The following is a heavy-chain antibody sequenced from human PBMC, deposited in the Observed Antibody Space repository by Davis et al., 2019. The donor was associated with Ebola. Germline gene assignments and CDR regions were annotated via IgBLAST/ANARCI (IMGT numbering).Heavy chain of an antibody. CDR1: GYSFTNYW. CDR2: IYPGDSDT. D-gene: IGHD1-14*01. CDR3: ARLKPEQGSYYYYYGMDV. J-gene: IGHJ6*02. V-gene: IGHV5-51*01. Sequence: PGGSLRLSCKGSGYSFTNYWIGWVRQMPGKGLEWMGIIYPGDSDTRYSPSFQGQVTIPADKSISTAYLQWSSLKASDTAMYYCARLKPEQGSYYYYYGMDVWGQGTTVTVSS.